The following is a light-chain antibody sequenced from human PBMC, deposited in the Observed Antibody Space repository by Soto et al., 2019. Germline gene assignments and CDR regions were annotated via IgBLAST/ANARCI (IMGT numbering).Light chain of an antibody. V-gene: IGKV3D-15*01. CDR2: GAS. J-gene: IGKJ4*01. Sequence: EVVMTQSPATLSVSPGERVTLSCRTSQSVYNNLAWYLQKPGQAPRLLISGASTRATGIPARFSGSGSGTEFTLTINSLQSEDFAVYYCQQYNSWPLTFGGGTKVEIK. CDR1: QSVYNN. CDR3: QQYNSWPLT.